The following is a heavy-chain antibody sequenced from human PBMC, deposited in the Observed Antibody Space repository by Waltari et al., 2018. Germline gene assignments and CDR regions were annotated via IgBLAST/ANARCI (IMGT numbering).Heavy chain of an antibody. J-gene: IGHJ6*03. V-gene: IGHV2-70*15. D-gene: IGHD1-7*01. CDR3: ARKTYPYNWNYFPMGV. CDR1: GFSLSTSGMC. CDR2: IDWDDDK. Sequence: QVTLRESGPALVKPTQTLTLTCTFSGFSLSTSGMCVSWIRQPPGKALEWLERIDWDDDKDYSTSLKTRINISKNTSKNQVVLTMTNMDPVDTATYYCARKTYPYNWNYFPMGVWGKGTTVTVSS.